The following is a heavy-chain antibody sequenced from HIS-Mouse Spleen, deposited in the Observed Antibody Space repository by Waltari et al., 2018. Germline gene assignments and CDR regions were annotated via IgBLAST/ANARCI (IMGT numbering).Heavy chain of an antibody. CDR2: INPNSGGT. CDR1: GYTFTGYY. D-gene: IGHD3-22*01. CDR3: ARSVDDSSGYYFDY. Sequence: QVQLVQSGAEVKKPGASVKVSCKASGYTFTGYYMHWVRQAPGQGLEWMGWINPNSGGTNYAKKFQCRVTMTRDTSISTAYMELSRLRSDDTAVYYCARSVDDSSGYYFDYWGQGTLVTVSS. J-gene: IGHJ4*02. V-gene: IGHV1-2*02.